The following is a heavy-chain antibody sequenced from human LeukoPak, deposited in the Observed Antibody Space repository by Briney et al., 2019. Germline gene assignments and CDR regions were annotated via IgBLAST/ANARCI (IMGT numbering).Heavy chain of an antibody. CDR1: GGSISSSSYY. CDR3: ARRGWGGAFDY. D-gene: IGHD3-16*01. CDR2: IYYSGST. V-gene: IGHV4-39*07. Sequence: SETLSLTCTVSGGSISSSSYYWGWIRQPPGKGLEWIGSIYYSGSTYYNPSLKSRVTISVDTSKNQFSLKLSSVTAADTAVYYCARRGWGGAFDYWGQGTLVTVSS. J-gene: IGHJ4*02.